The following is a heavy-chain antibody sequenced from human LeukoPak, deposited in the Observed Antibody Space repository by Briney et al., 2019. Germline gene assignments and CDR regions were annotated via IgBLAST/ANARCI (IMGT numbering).Heavy chain of an antibody. CDR3: AGDSFDF. CDR2: ISSSSSYI. CDR1: GFSFIRYI. Sequence: GGSLRPSCAASGFSFIRYITNWVSQAPGKGLEWVSSISSSSSYIYYADSVKGRFTISRDNAKNSLYLQMNSLRAEDTAVYFCAGDSFDFWGRGTLVTVSS. J-gene: IGHJ4*02. V-gene: IGHV3-21*01.